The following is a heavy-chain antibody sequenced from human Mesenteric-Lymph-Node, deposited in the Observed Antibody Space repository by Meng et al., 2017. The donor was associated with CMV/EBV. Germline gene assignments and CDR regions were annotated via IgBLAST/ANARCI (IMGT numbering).Heavy chain of an antibody. CDR1: GYTFTSYG. V-gene: IGHV1-18*01. J-gene: IGHJ6*02. D-gene: IGHD2-2*01. CDR3: ARDLVVPAARFNYYYYYGMDV. CDR2: ISAYNGNT. Sequence: ASVKVSCKASGYTFTSYGISWVRQAPGQGLEWMGWISAYNGNTNYAQKLQGRVTMTRDTSTSTVYMELSSLRSEDTAVYYCARDLVVPAARFNYYYYYGMDVWGQGTTVTVSS.